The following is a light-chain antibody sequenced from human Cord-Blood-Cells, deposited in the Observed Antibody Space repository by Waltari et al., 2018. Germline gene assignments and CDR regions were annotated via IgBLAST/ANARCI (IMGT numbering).Light chain of an antibody. Sequence: QSVLTQPPSVSGAPGQRVTIPCPGSSSNIRAGYDVPWYQQLPATAPKLLIYGNSNRPSGVPDRFSGSKSGTSASLAITGLQAEDEADYYCQSYDSSLSGYVFGTGTKVTVL. CDR2: GNS. V-gene: IGLV1-40*01. CDR1: SSNIRAGYD. J-gene: IGLJ1*01. CDR3: QSYDSSLSGYV.